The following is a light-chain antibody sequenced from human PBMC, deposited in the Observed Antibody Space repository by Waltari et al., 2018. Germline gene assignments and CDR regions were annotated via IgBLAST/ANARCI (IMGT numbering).Light chain of an antibody. CDR2: KAS. CDR3: QQYNSYST. CDR1: QSVSVW. Sequence: DIQMTQSPSTLSASVGDRVTITCRASQSVSVWLAWYQQKPGKAPKLLIYKASNLESGVPSRFSGSGSGTEFTLTISSLQPDDFATYYCQQYNSYSTFGQGTKAEIK. J-gene: IGKJ1*01. V-gene: IGKV1-5*03.